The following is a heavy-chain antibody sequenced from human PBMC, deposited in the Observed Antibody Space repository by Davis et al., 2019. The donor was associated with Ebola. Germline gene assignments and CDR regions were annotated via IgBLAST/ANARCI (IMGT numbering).Heavy chain of an antibody. Sequence: SETLSLTCAVSGGSISSSLYYWGWILQPPGKGLECIGTIFYSGTTYYTPSLKSRVTISVDTSKNQFSLKLNSVTAADTAVYYCARATGDTTMIRKKERVWFDPWGQGTLVTVSS. CDR2: IFYSGTT. J-gene: IGHJ5*02. D-gene: IGHD5-18*01. CDR3: ARATGDTTMIRKKERVWFDP. CDR1: GGSISSSLYY. V-gene: IGHV4-39*01.